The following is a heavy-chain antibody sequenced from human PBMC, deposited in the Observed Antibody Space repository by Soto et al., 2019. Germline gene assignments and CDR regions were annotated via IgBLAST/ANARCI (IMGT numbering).Heavy chain of an antibody. CDR3: ARGGLGYCSGGSCYSAELSRYYYGMDV. J-gene: IGHJ6*02. CDR1: GGSFSGYY. V-gene: IGHV4-34*01. CDR2: INHSGST. D-gene: IGHD2-15*01. Sequence: PSETLSLTCAVYGGSFSGYYWTWIRQPPGTGLEWIGEINHSGSTYYNPSLKSRVTISVDTSKNQFSLKLSSVTAADTAVYYCARGGLGYCSGGSCYSAELSRYYYGMDVWGQGTTVTVSS.